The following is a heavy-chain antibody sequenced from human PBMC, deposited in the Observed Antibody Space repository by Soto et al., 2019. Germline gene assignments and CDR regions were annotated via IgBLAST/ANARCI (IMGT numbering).Heavy chain of an antibody. D-gene: IGHD1-26*01. Sequence: VGSLRLSCAASGFTFSSYAMSWVRQAPGKGLEWVSAISGGGGSTYYADSVKGRFTISRDNYKNTLYLQMNSLRAEDTAVYYCAKEGPLSGSHSTDYWGQGTLVTVSS. V-gene: IGHV3-23*01. CDR2: ISGGGGST. J-gene: IGHJ4*02. CDR3: AKEGPLSGSHSTDY. CDR1: GFTFSSYA.